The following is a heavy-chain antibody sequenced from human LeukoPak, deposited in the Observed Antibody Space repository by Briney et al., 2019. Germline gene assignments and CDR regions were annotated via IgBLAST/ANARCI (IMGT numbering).Heavy chain of an antibody. CDR2: ISKSGGIT. CDR1: GGSISSGNYY. Sequence: LSLTCTVSGGSISSGNYYWSWVRQAPGKGLEWVSTISKSGGITYYADSVKGRFTISRDNSKNTLYLQMDSPGVEDTAVYYCAKAFKSAYDYGPTDSWGQGTLVTVSS. J-gene: IGHJ4*02. V-gene: IGHV3-23*01. CDR3: AKAFKSAYDYGPTDS. D-gene: IGHD5-12*01.